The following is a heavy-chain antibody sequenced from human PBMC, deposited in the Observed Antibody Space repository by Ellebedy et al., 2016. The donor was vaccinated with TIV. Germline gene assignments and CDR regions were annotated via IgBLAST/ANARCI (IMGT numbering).Heavy chain of an antibody. CDR1: GGSFSGYY. J-gene: IGHJ5*02. Sequence: MPSETLSLTCAVYGGSFSGYYWSWIRQPPGKGREWIGEINHSRSTNYNPSLKSRVTISVDTSKNQFSQKLSSVTAADTAVYYCASLYPNGGGNFPAWFDPWGQGTLVTVSS. V-gene: IGHV4-34*01. CDR3: ASLYPNGGGNFPAWFDP. CDR2: INHSRST. D-gene: IGHD1-7*01.